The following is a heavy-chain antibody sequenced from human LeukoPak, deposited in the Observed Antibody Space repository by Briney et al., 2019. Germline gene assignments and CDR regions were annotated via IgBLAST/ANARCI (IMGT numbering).Heavy chain of an antibody. D-gene: IGHD6-19*01. V-gene: IGHV3-64D*06. CDR3: VKDLCGWYSLDY. Sequence: PGGSLKLSCSASGFTFSSCAMHWVRQAPGMGLEYVSGINDHGYTTHYGDSVRGRVTISRDDSKNTVHLQMSSLRAEDTAVYYCVKDLCGWYSLDYWGQGTLVIVSS. J-gene: IGHJ4*02. CDR2: INDHGYTT. CDR1: GFTFSSCA.